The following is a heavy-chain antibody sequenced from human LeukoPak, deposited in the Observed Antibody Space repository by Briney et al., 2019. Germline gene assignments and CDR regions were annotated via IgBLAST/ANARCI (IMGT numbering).Heavy chain of an antibody. CDR2: IYTSGNT. CDR3: ATHVAPYAFDI. J-gene: IGHJ3*02. D-gene: IGHD2-21*01. V-gene: IGHV4-4*07. Sequence: PSETLSLTCTVSGGSISSYYWSWIRQPAGKGLEWIGRIYTSGNTNYNPSLKSRVTMSVDTSTNQFYLKLTSVTAADTAVYYCATHVAPYAFDIWGQGTLVTVSS. CDR1: GGSISSYY.